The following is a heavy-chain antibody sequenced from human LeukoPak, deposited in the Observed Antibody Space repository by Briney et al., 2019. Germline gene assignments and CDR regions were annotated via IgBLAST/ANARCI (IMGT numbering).Heavy chain of an antibody. CDR1: GFTFSSYA. CDR2: ISWDGGST. J-gene: IGHJ6*03. Sequence: GGSLRLSCAASGFTFSSYAMHWVRQAPGKGLEWVSLISWDGGSTYYADSVKGRFTISRDNSKNSLYLQMNSLRAEDTALYYCAKDGEAARTNTRPYYYYYMDVWGKGTTVTVSS. V-gene: IGHV3-43D*03. D-gene: IGHD6-6*01. CDR3: AKDGEAARTNTRPYYYYYMDV.